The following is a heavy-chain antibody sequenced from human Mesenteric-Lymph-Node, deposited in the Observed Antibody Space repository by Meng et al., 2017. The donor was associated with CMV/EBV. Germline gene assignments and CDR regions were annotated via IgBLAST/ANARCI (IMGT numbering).Heavy chain of an antibody. V-gene: IGHV4-59*01. J-gene: IGHJ6*02. Sequence: SETLSLTCTVSGGSISNYYWSWIRQPPGKGLEWIGYIYYSGSTNYNPSLKRRVTISVDTSKNQFSLRLRSVTAADTAVYYCARIPGVSSYYYYGMDVWGQGTTVTVSS. CDR1: GGSISNYY. CDR3: ARIPGVSSYYYYGMDV. D-gene: IGHD2-15*01. CDR2: IYYSGST.